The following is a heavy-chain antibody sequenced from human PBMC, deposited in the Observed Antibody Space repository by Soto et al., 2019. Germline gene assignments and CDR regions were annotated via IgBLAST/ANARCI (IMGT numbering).Heavy chain of an antibody. Sequence: ASVKVSCKASGYTFTGYYMHWVRQAPGQGLEWMGWINPNSGGTNYAQKFQGWVTMTRDTSISTAYMELSRLRSDDTAVYYCARDQAVAGTWYYYYGMDVWGQGTTVTVSS. CDR3: ARDQAVAGTWYYYYGMDV. J-gene: IGHJ6*02. CDR1: GYTFTGYY. D-gene: IGHD6-19*01. V-gene: IGHV1-2*04. CDR2: INPNSGGT.